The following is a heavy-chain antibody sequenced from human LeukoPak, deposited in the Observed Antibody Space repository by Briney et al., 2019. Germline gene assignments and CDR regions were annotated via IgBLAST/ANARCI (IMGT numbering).Heavy chain of an antibody. V-gene: IGHV4-30-4*01. Sequence: SETLSLTCTVSGGSISSGDYYWSWIRQPPGKGLEWIGYIYYSGSTYYNPSLKSRVTISVDTSKNQFSLKLSSVTAADTAVYYCARVSGTVTTGNYYYYYGMDVWGQGTTVTVSS. CDR3: ARVSGTVTTGNYYYYYGMDV. D-gene: IGHD4-11*01. CDR1: GGSISSGDYY. J-gene: IGHJ6*02. CDR2: IYYSGST.